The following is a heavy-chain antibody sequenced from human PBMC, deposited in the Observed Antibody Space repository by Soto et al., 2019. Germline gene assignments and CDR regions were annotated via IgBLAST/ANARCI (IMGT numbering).Heavy chain of an antibody. D-gene: IGHD6-13*01. J-gene: IGHJ5*02. CDR2: ISSSSSYI. V-gene: IGHV3-21*01. CDR3: ARAIAAAGNLA. Sequence: GGSLRLSCAASGFTFSSYSMNWVRQAPGEGLEWVSSISSSSSYIYYADSVKGRFTISRDNAKNSLYLQMNSLRAEDTAVYYCARAIAAAGNLAWGQGTLVTVSS. CDR1: GFTFSSYS.